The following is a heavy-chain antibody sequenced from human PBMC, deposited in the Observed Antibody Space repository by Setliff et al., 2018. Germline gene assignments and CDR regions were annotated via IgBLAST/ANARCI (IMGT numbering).Heavy chain of an antibody. Sequence: GASVKVSCKASGYTFTSSGISWVRQAPGQGLEWMGWMNPNSGKTGYAQKFQGRVIMTRNTSISTAYLELNTLRSDDTAVYYCARAGRNNYDSSGYYYDLYYYNYMDVWAKGTTVTVSS. CDR1: GYTFTSSG. D-gene: IGHD3-22*01. J-gene: IGHJ6*03. CDR3: ARAGRNNYDSSGYYYDLYYYNYMDV. V-gene: IGHV1-8*01. CDR2: MNPNSGKT.